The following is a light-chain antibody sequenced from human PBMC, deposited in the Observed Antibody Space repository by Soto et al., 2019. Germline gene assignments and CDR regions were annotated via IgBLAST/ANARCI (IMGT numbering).Light chain of an antibody. V-gene: IGLV1-40*01. CDR2: ANN. Sequence: QSALTQPPSVSGAPGQRVTISCSGSSSNIGAGYDVHWYQQLPGTPPKLLISANNIRPSGVPDRFSGSKSGTSASLAITGLQAEDEADYYCQSYDSSLSGSGVFGGGTKLTVL. J-gene: IGLJ3*02. CDR3: QSYDSSLSGSGV. CDR1: SSNIGAGYD.